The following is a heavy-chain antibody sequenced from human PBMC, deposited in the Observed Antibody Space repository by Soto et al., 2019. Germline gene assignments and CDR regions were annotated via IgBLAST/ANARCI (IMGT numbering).Heavy chain of an antibody. J-gene: IGHJ6*03. CDR1: GFTVSSNY. CDR3: ARDYDFWSGYYTTYPQGFVMDV. CDR2: IYSGGST. D-gene: IGHD3-3*01. V-gene: IGHV3-66*01. Sequence: GGSLRLSCAASGFTVSSNYMSWVRQAPGKGLEWVSVIYSGGSTYYADSVKGRFTISRDNSKNTLYLQMNSLRAEDTAVYYCARDYDFWSGYYTTYPQGFVMDVWGKGTTVTVSS.